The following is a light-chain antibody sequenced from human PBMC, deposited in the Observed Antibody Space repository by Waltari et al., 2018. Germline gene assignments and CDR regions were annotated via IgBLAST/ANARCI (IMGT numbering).Light chain of an antibody. CDR2: KVS. CDR3: MQATNWPLT. Sequence: DVVMTQSPLSLPVSLGQPASISCRSSQSLVQTDGTTYLNWFQQRPGQSPRRLIYKVSNRDAGVPDRFSGSGSGTAFTLKISRVEAEDVGIYYCMQATNWPLTFGQGTKVEIQ. V-gene: IGKV2-30*02. CDR1: QSLVQTDGTTY. J-gene: IGKJ1*01.